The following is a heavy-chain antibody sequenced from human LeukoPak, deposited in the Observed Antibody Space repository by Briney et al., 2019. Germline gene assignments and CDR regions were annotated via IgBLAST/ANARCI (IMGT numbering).Heavy chain of an antibody. CDR1: GFTFSSYG. J-gene: IGHJ6*03. CDR2: IRYDGSNK. V-gene: IGHV3-30*02. Sequence: GGSLRLPCAASGFTFSSYGMHWVRQAPGKGLEWVAFIRYDGSNKYYADSVKGRFTISRDNSKNTLYLQMNSLRAEDTAVYYCAKDLYYYDSSGPGPSYYYYYMDVWGKGTTVTVSS. D-gene: IGHD3-22*01. CDR3: AKDLYYYDSSGPGPSYYYYYMDV.